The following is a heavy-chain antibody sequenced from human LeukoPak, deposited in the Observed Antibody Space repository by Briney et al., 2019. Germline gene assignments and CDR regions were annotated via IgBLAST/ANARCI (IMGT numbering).Heavy chain of an antibody. CDR2: IYSGGST. Sequence: LXLSFAASGFPFSSNYMSWGRQAPGKGVEWVSVIYSGGSTYYANSVKGRFTISRDNSKNTLYLQMNSLRAEDTAVYYCARVSYGLHDYWGQGTLVTVSS. V-gene: IGHV3-53*01. J-gene: IGHJ4*02. CDR1: GFPFSSNY. CDR3: ARVSYGLHDY. D-gene: IGHD3-10*01.